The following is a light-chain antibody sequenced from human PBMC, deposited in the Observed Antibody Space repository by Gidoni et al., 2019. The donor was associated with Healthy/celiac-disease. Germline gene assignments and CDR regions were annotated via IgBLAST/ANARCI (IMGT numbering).Light chain of an antibody. J-gene: IGLJ2*01. Sequence: NFMLTQPHSVSESPGKTVTISCTRSSGSSPTPVIYEDNQRPSGVPDRFSGSIDSSSNSASLTISGLKTEDEADYYCQSYDSSNPVVFGGGTKLTVL. CDR3: QSYDSSNPVV. CDR1: SG. V-gene: IGLV6-57*01. CDR2: EDN.